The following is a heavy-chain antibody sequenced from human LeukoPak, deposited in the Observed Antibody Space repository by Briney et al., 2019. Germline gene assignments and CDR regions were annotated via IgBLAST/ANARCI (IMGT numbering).Heavy chain of an antibody. Sequence: SETLSLTCTVSGGSISSYYWSWIRQPPGKGLEWIGYIYYSGSTNCNPSLKSRVTISVDTSKNQFSLKLSSVTAADTAVYYCARGYSYGAPLRYWGQGTLVTVSS. CDR1: GGSISSYY. CDR3: ARGYSYGAPLRY. D-gene: IGHD5-18*01. J-gene: IGHJ4*02. CDR2: IYYSGST. V-gene: IGHV4-59*01.